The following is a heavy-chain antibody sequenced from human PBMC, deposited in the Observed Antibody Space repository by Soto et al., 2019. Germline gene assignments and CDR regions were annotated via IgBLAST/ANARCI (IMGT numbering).Heavy chain of an antibody. CDR3: ARAETGSGGSYSGY. V-gene: IGHV3-74*01. Sequence: EVQLVESGGGLVQPGGSLRLSCAASGFTFSSYWMHWVRQAPGKGLFWVSRINSDGSSTSYADSVKGRFTISRDNAKNTLYLQMNSLRAEDTAVYYCARAETGSGGSYSGYWGQGTLVTVSS. J-gene: IGHJ4*02. CDR1: GFTFSSYW. CDR2: INSDGSST. D-gene: IGHD2-15*01.